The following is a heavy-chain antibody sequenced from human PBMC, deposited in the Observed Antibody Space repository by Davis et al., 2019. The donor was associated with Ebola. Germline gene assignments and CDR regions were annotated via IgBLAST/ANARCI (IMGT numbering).Heavy chain of an antibody. Sequence: GESLKISCKSSGYSFTSYWIGWVRQMPGKVLECMGIIYPGDSDTRYNPSFQGQVTISADKSITTVYLQWSTLEASDSAIYYCARHSIYSASLGTRALDYWGQGTLVTVSS. D-gene: IGHD2/OR15-2a*01. J-gene: IGHJ4*02. CDR1: GYSFTSYW. CDR3: ARHSIYSASLGTRALDY. CDR2: IYPGDSDT. V-gene: IGHV5-51*01.